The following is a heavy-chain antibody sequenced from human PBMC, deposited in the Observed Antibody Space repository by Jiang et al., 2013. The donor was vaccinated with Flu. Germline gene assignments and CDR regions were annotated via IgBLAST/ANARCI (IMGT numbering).Heavy chain of an antibody. CDR2: IYYSGST. CDR3: ARNRFQVRGVTYFDY. Sequence: GSGLVKPSETLSLTCTVSGGSISSSSYYWGWIRQPPGKGLEWIGSIYYSGSTYYNPSLKSRVTISVDTSKNQFSLKLSSVTAADTAVYYCARNRFQVRGVTYFDYWGQGTLVTVSS. D-gene: IGHD3-10*01. CDR1: GGSISSSSYY. J-gene: IGHJ4*02. V-gene: IGHV4-39*01.